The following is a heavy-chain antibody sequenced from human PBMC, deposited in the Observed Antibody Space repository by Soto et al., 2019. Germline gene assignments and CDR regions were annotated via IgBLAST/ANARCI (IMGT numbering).Heavy chain of an antibody. CDR3: AHNGVRYYYDSSGPFDY. CDR1: GFSLSTSGVG. CDR2: IYWDDDK. V-gene: IGHV2-5*02. J-gene: IGHJ4*02. D-gene: IGHD3-22*01. Sequence: QITLKESGPTLVKPTQTLTLTCTFSGFSLSTSGVGVGWIRQPPGKALEWLALIYWDDDKRYSPSLKSRLTITKDTSKNQVVLTMTNMDPVDTATYYCAHNGVRYYYDSSGPFDYWGQGTLVTVSS.